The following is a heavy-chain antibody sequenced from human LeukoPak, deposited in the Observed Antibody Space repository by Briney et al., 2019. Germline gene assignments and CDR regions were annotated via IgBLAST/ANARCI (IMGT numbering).Heavy chain of an antibody. J-gene: IGHJ5*02. CDR3: ARLGVVWLPAAWFNWFDP. CDR1: GGSISSSSYY. Sequence: SETLSLTCTVSGGSISSSSYYWGWIRQPPGKGLEWIGSIYYSGSTYYNPSLKSRVTISVDTSKNQFSLKLSSVTAADTPVYYCARLGVVWLPAAWFNWFDPWGQGTLVTVSS. V-gene: IGHV4-39*01. D-gene: IGHD2-2*01. CDR2: IYYSGST.